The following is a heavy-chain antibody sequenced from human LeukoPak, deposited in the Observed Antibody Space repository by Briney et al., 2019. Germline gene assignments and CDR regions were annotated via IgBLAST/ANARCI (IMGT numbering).Heavy chain of an antibody. J-gene: IGHJ4*02. CDR1: GFTVSSNY. D-gene: IGHD2-2*01. CDR2: IYNGGST. V-gene: IGHV3-66*02. CDR3: ARAPGYCSSTSCPGLDY. Sequence: GGSLRLSCAASGFTVSSNYMSWVRQAPGKGLEWVSVIYNGGSTYYADSVKGRFTISRDNSKNTLHLQMNSLRAEDTAVYYCARAPGYCSSTSCPGLDYWGQETLVTVSS.